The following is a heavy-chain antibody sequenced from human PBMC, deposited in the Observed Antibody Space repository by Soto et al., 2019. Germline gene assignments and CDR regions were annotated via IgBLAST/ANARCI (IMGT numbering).Heavy chain of an antibody. J-gene: IGHJ4*02. D-gene: IGHD6-19*01. CDR2: INHGGST. CDR1: GGSFSGYY. Sequence: SETLSLTCAVYGGSFSGYYWIWIRQPPGKGLEWIGEINHGGSTNYNPSLKRRVTISVDTSKNQFSLKLSSVTAADTAVYYCGRGGQWLVRLFDYWGQGTLVTVSS. CDR3: GRGGQWLVRLFDY. V-gene: IGHV4-34*01.